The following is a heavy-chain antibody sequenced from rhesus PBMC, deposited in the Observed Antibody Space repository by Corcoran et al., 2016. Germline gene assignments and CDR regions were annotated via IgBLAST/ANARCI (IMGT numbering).Heavy chain of an antibody. J-gene: IGHJ5-1*01. V-gene: IGHV4-106*01. D-gene: IGHD3-16*01. CDR1: GGSISDDYY. CDR3: ARPYSGSYYRFDV. Sequence: QVQLQESGPGLVKPSETLSLTCSVSGGSISDDYYWSWIRQPPGKGLELIGYIYGRGGVTNDNPSLKNRVTMSIDMSKNQFSRKLNSVTAADTAMYYCARPYSGSYYRFDVWGAGVLVTVSS. CDR2: IYGRGGVT.